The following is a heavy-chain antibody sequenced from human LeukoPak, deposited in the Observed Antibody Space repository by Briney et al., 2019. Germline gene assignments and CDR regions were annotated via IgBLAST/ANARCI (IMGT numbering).Heavy chain of an antibody. CDR2: ISYDGSNK. CDR1: GISFSSNA. J-gene: IGHJ6*02. CDR3: AKDRGLQSDPYYYFGMDV. V-gene: IGHV3-30*04. D-gene: IGHD4-17*01. Sequence: GGSLRLSCAASGISFSSNAMHWVRRAPGKGLEWVTLISYDGSNKYYADSVKGRFTISRDNSKSTLYLQMNSLKPEDTAVYYCAKDRGLQSDPYYYFGMDVWGQGTTVTVSS.